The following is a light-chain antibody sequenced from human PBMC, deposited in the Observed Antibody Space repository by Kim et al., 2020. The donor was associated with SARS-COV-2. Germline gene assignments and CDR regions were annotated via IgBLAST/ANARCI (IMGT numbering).Light chain of an antibody. J-gene: IGKJ4*01. CDR2: GAS. V-gene: IGKV3-15*01. Sequence: EIVMTQSPATLSVSPGERATLSCRASQSVSSNLAWYQQKPGQAPRLLIYGASTRATGIPARFSGSGSGTEFTLTISSLQSEDFAFYCYQQYNNCPPLTFGGGTKVDIK. CDR3: QQYNNCPPLT. CDR1: QSVSSN.